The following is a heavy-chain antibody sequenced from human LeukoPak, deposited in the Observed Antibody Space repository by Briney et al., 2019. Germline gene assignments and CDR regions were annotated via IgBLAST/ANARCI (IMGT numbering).Heavy chain of an antibody. CDR1: GGSISSTDYY. CDR2: IHYSGTT. D-gene: IGHD1-14*01. CDR3: ARDRSRRNPFFDF. J-gene: IGHJ4*02. Sequence: SETVSLTCTVSGGSISSTDYYWTWIRQPPGKGLEWIGYIHYSGTTYYNPSLKSRVTMSVDTSKNQFSLKLSSVTAADTAVYYCARDRSRRNPFFDFWAQRTHVTVSS. V-gene: IGHV4-30-4*01.